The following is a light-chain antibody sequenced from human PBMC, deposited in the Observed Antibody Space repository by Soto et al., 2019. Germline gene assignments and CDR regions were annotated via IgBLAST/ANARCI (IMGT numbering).Light chain of an antibody. CDR2: GAS. J-gene: IGKJ1*01. CDR3: QQYNNWPPWT. Sequence: EIVMTQSPATLSVSPGERATLSCRASQSVSSKLAWYQQKPGQAPRLLIYGASTRATGIPARFSGSGSWTEFTLTISSLQSEDYAVYYCQQYNNWPPWTFGQGTKVDIK. CDR1: QSVSSK. V-gene: IGKV3-15*01.